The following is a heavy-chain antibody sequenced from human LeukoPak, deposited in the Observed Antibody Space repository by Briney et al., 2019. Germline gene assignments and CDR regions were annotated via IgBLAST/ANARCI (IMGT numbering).Heavy chain of an antibody. CDR3: ARVGSTVAAGTPDY. D-gene: IGHD6-13*01. CDR2: ISGSGSHT. V-gene: IGHV3-11*06. CDR1: GFTFSDYY. J-gene: IGHJ4*02. Sequence: GGSLRLSCAASGFTFSDYYMSWIRQAPGKGLEWVSYISGSGSHTTYADSVRGRFTISRDNAKNSLSLQVNSLRADDTAVYYCARVGSTVAAGTPDYWGQGTLVTVSS.